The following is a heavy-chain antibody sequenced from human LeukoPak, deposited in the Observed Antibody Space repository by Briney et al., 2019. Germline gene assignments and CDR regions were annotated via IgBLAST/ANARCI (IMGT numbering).Heavy chain of an antibody. J-gene: IGHJ4*02. D-gene: IGHD3-22*01. CDR3: AKENSRGGSSGYPPGNDY. V-gene: IGHV3-23*01. CDR2: ISGSGGST. CDR1: GFTFSSYG. Sequence: GGTLRLSCEASGFTFSSYGMSWVRQAPGEGLEWVSAISGSGGSTYYADSGNGRFTISRDNSKNTLYLKMNSLRAKDTAVYYCAKENSRGGSSGYPPGNDYWGQGTLVTVSS.